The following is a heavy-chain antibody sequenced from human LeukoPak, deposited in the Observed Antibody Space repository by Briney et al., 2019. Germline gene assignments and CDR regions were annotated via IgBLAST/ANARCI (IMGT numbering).Heavy chain of an antibody. V-gene: IGHV3-21*04. CDR1: GFTFSSYE. D-gene: IGHD4-17*01. CDR3: ARDFPHPTTVTYYFDY. Sequence: GGSLRLSCAASGFTFSSYEMNWVLQAPGKGLEWVSSISSSSYYIYYADSVKGRFAISRDNAKNSLYLQMNSLRAEDTALYYCARDFPHPTTVTYYFDYWGQGTLVTVSS. J-gene: IGHJ4*02. CDR2: ISSSSYYI.